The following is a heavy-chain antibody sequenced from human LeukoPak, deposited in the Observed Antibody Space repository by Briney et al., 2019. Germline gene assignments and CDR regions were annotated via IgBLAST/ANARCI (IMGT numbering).Heavy chain of an antibody. J-gene: IGHJ4*02. CDR1: GRPISSYY. Sequence: SDTLSLTCTLSGRPISSYYWSWIRQPPGKGLEWIGYIYYSGSTNYNPSLKSRVTISVDTSKNQCSLKLSSVTAADTAVYYCARGRGYSYDYWGQGTLVTVSS. CDR2: IYYSGST. V-gene: IGHV4-59*07. D-gene: IGHD5-18*01. CDR3: ARGRGYSYDY.